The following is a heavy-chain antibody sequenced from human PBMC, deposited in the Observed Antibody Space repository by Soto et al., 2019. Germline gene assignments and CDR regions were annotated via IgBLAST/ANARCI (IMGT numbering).Heavy chain of an antibody. J-gene: IGHJ6*02. CDR2: INPIFGTA. V-gene: IGHV1-69*12. CDR3: ARDDVDTAMPYGMDV. D-gene: IGHD5-18*01. CDR1: GGTFSSYA. Sequence: QVQLVQSGAEVKKPGSSVKVSCKASGGTFSSYAISWVRQAPGQGLEWMGGINPIFGTANYAQKFQGRVTITADESTTTAYVELSSLRSEDTAVYYCARDDVDTAMPYGMDVWGQGTTVTVSS.